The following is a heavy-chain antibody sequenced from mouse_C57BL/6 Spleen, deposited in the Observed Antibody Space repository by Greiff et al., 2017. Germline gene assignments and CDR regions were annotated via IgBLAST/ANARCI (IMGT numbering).Heavy chain of an antibody. CDR2: INPYNGDT. D-gene: IGHD2-1*01. CDR1: GYSFTGYF. CDR3: ASNYGNYGY. Sequence: DVQLQESGPELVKPGDSVKISCKASGYSFTGYFMNWVMQSHGKSLEWIGRINPYNGDTFYNQKFKGKATLTVDKSSSTAHMELRSLTSEDSAVYYCASNYGNYGYWGQGTTLTVSS. V-gene: IGHV1-20*01. J-gene: IGHJ2*01.